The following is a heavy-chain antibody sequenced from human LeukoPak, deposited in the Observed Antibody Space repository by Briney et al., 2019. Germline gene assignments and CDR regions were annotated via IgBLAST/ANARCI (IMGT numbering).Heavy chain of an antibody. Sequence: ASVKVSCKASGYTFTGYYMHWVRQAPGQGLEWMGWINPNSGGTNYAQKFQGRVTITADESTSTAYMELSSLRSEDTAVYYCARDPEYYGSGSNYFDYWGQGTLVTVSS. CDR1: GYTFTGYY. V-gene: IGHV1-2*02. J-gene: IGHJ4*02. CDR2: INPNSGGT. CDR3: ARDPEYYGSGSNYFDY. D-gene: IGHD3-10*01.